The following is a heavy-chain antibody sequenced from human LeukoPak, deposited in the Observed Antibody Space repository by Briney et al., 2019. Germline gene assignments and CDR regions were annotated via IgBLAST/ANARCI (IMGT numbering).Heavy chain of an antibody. J-gene: IGHJ4*02. CDR3: ARDGDYGGFDY. D-gene: IGHD4-17*01. CDR2: TSYDGGDK. Sequence: GGSLRLSCAASGFTFSTYAIHWVRQAPGKGLEWVAVTSYDGGDKYYTDSVKGRFTISRDNSKNTVSLEMNSLRAEDTAVYYCARDGDYGGFDYWGQGTLATVSS. CDR1: GFTFSTYA. V-gene: IGHV3-30*04.